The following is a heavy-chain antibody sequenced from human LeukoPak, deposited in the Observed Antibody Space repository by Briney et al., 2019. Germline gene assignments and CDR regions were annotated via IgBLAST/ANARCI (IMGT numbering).Heavy chain of an antibody. J-gene: IGHJ3*02. CDR1: GYTLTELS. V-gene: IGHV1-24*01. Sequence: ASVKVSCKVSGYTLTELSMHWVRQAPGKGLEWMGGFDPEDGETIYAQKFQGRVTMTEDTSTDTAYMELSSLRSEDTAVYYCARGPPSSGYHDYETYAFDIWGQGTMVTVSS. CDR2: FDPEDGET. CDR3: ARGPPSSGYHDYETYAFDI. D-gene: IGHD3-22*01.